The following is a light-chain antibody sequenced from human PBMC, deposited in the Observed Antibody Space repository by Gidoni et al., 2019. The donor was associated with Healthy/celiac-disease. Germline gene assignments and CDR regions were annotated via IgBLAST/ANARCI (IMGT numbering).Light chain of an antibody. CDR3: QPYNSYVYT. V-gene: IGKV1-5*03. CDR1: QSSSSW. Sequence: DIKMTQSTSTLSASVGDRVTITCRDSQSSSSWLAWYHQEPGKAPKHLIYKASSLESAVPSRFSGSGSGTDFPLTISSLQPHDFATYYRQPYNSYVYTFGQGTNLEIK. J-gene: IGKJ2*01. CDR2: KAS.